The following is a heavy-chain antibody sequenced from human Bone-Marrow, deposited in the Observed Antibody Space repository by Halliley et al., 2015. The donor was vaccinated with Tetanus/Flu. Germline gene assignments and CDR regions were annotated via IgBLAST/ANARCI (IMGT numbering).Heavy chain of an antibody. CDR3: ARAAGSLENAFDI. CDR2: IYPGDSDT. CDR1: GYSFTRDW. V-gene: IGHV5-51*01. J-gene: IGHJ3*02. Sequence: QLVQSGAEVKKPGESLKIFCKGSGYSFTRDWIGWVRQMPGKGLEWMGIIYPGDSDTRYSPSFQGQVTISADRSISTAYLQWGSLKASDTAVYYCARAAGSLENAFDIWGQGTMVTVSS. D-gene: IGHD1-1*01.